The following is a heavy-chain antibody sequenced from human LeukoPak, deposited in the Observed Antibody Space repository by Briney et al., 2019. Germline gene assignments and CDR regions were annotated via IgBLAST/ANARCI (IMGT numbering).Heavy chain of an antibody. J-gene: IGHJ4*02. CDR2: ISGSGGNT. V-gene: IGHV3-23*01. D-gene: IGHD3-22*01. CDR1: RFTFSSYA. CDR3: AKAYDSSGYYPYYFDY. Sequence: GGSLRLSCAAFRFTFSSYAMSWVRQAPGKGLEWVSAISGSGGNTYYADSVKGRFTISRVNSKNTLYLQMNSLRAEDTAIYYCAKAYDSSGYYPYYFDYWGQGTLVTVSS.